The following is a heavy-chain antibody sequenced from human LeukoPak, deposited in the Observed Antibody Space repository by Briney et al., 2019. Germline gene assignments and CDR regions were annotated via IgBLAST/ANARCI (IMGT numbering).Heavy chain of an antibody. D-gene: IGHD2-2*01. CDR2: ITSAGNT. J-gene: IGHJ4*02. Sequence: GGSLRLSCAVSGFTFSSYAMNWVRQAPGKGLEWVSAITSAGNTYYADSVKGRFTISRDSSKNTLYPQMNSLRSEDTAVYYCAKGGGPYHLPTDYWGQGTLVTVSS. CDR1: GFTFSSYA. V-gene: IGHV3-23*01. CDR3: AKGGGPYHLPTDY.